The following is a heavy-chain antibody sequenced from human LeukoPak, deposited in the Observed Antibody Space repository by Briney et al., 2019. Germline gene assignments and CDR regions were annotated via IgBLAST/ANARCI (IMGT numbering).Heavy chain of an antibody. CDR3: ARDPHIGYYFDY. CDR2: ISSSSSYI. D-gene: IGHD5-12*01. J-gene: IGHJ4*02. CDR1: GFTFSSYS. Sequence: GGSLRLSCAASGFTFSSYSMNWVRQAPGKGLEWVSSISSSSSYIYYADSVKGRFTISRDNAKNSLYLQMDSLRAEDTAVYYCARDPHIGYYFDYWGQGTLVSVSS. V-gene: IGHV3-21*01.